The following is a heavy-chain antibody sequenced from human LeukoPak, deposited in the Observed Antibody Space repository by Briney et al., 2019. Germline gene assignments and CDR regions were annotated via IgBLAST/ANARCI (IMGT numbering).Heavy chain of an antibody. J-gene: IGHJ4*02. CDR1: GHSFTSYW. CDR3: ARHSRTDIVATVMYDY. Sequence: GESLKISCKGSGHSFTSYWIGWVHQMPGKGLEWMGIIYPGDSDTGYSPSFQGQVTISADKSISTAYLQWSSLKASDTAMYYCARHSRTDIVATVMYDYWGQGTLVTVSS. CDR2: IYPGDSDT. V-gene: IGHV5-51*07. D-gene: IGHD5-12*01.